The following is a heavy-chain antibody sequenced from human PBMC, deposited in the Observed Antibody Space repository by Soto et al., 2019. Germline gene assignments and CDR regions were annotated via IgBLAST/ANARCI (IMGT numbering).Heavy chain of an antibody. D-gene: IGHD6-19*01. V-gene: IGHV4-59*08. CDR2: IYYSGST. Sequence: PSETLSLTCTVSGASISSYYWSWIRQPPGKGLEWIGYIYYSGSTNYNPSLKSRVTISVDTSKNQFSLKLSSVTAADTAVYYCARQAGDSSGWSTNDYWGQGTLVTVS. J-gene: IGHJ4*02. CDR3: ARQAGDSSGWSTNDY. CDR1: GASISSYY.